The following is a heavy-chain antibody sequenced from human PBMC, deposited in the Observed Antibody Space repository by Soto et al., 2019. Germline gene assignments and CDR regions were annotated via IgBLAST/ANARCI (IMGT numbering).Heavy chain of an antibody. V-gene: IGHV4-31*03. Sequence: TLSLTCTVSGGSISSDSSYWSWIRQRPGMGLEWIGYIFYSGAFYYTPSLRGRVMILADTSKNHFTLRLSSVTAADTAVYYCAIAPDTPSIFGVALPYFFDSWGQGTQVTVSS. CDR1: GGSISSDSSY. D-gene: IGHD3-3*01. J-gene: IGHJ4*02. CDR2: IFYSGAF. CDR3: AIAPDTPSIFGVALPYFFDS.